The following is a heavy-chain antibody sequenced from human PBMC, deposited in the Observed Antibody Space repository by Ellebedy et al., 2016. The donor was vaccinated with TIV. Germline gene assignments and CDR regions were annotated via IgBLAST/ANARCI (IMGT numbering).Heavy chain of an antibody. D-gene: IGHD4-17*01. V-gene: IGHV3-11*01. Sequence: GESLKISCVASGFSLSEYYMSWIRQAPGTGLEWVSYISRSSNTIYYADSVKGRFTVSRDNAKNSLYVQMNSLRAEDTAVYYCARVETHFGDYGVFSDYWGQGTLVTVSS. CDR3: ARVETHFGDYGVFSDY. CDR2: ISRSSNTI. J-gene: IGHJ4*02. CDR1: GFSLSEYY.